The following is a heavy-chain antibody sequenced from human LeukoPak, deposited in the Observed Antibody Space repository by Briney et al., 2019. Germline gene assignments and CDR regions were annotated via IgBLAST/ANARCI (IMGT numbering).Heavy chain of an antibody. D-gene: IGHD3-22*01. CDR3: AKRGYYYDSSGYYYLDY. CDR1: GLTFSSYA. CDR2: FGGSGGTT. V-gene: IGHV3-23*01. Sequence: GGPLKLSCQASGLTFSSYAITWFRQAPGKGLEWFSVFGGSGGTTYFAASVKGRFTNSRDNSKNTLYLKMNTLRAEDTAVYYCAKRGYYYDSSGYYYLDYWGQGTLVTVSS. J-gene: IGHJ4*02.